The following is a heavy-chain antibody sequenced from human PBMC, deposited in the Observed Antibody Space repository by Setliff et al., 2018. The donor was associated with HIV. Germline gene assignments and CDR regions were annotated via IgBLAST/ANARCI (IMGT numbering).Heavy chain of an antibody. CDR1: GGSISSGGSY. J-gene: IGHJ3*02. Sequence: SETLSLTCTVSGGSISSGGSYWSWIRQHPGKGLEWIGYINYSGSTYYNPSLKSRVTFSVDTSKNQFSLKLSSVTAADTAVYYCAKEGSWNDDSGAFNIWGQGTMVTVSS. D-gene: IGHD1-1*01. V-gene: IGHV4-31*03. CDR2: INYSGST. CDR3: AKEGSWNDDSGAFNI.